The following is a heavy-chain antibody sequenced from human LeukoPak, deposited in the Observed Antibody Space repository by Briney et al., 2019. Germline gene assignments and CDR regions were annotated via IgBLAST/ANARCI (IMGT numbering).Heavy chain of an antibody. CDR1: GFTFGSYS. D-gene: IGHD2-15*01. J-gene: IGHJ4*02. Sequence: GGSLRLSCAASGFTFGSYSMNWVRQAPGKGLEWVSFISGSGGGTYYADSVKGRLTISRDNSKNTLYLQMSSLRAEDTAIYYCARDGRTPYHFDYWGQGTLVTVSS. V-gene: IGHV3-23*01. CDR2: ISGSGGGT. CDR3: ARDGRTPYHFDY.